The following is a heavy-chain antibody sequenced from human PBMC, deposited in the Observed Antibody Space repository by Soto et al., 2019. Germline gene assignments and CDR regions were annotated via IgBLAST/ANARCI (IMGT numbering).Heavy chain of an antibody. J-gene: IGHJ4*02. CDR1: GFTFSSYG. Sequence: PGGSLRFSCAASGFTFSSYGMHWVRQAPGKGLEWVAVISYDGSNKYYADSVRGRFTTSRDNSKNTLYLQMNSLRAEDTAVYYCAKGGVDTAMVSDYWGQGTLVTVSS. CDR3: AKGGVDTAMVSDY. CDR2: ISYDGSNK. D-gene: IGHD5-18*01. V-gene: IGHV3-30*18.